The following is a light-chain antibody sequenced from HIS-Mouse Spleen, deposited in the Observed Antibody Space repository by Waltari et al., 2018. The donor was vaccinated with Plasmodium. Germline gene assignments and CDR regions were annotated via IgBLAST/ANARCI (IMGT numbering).Light chain of an antibody. Sequence: GQSITISCTGTSSDVGGYNSVSWYQQHPGKAPKLMIYEVSNRPSGVSNRFSGSKSGNTASLTISGLQAEDEADYYCSSYTSSSTLLYVFGTGTKVTVL. CDR3: SSYTSSSTLLYV. V-gene: IGLV2-14*01. J-gene: IGLJ1*01. CDR1: SSDVGGYNS. CDR2: EVS.